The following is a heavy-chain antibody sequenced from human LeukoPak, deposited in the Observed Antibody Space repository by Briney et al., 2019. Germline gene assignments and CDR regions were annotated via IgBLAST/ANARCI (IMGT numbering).Heavy chain of an antibody. CDR3: ARAYYDILTGYYITLDYFDY. Sequence: PSETLSLTCAVYGGSFSGYYWSWIRQPPGQGLEWIGEINHSGSTNYNPSLKSRVTISVDTSKNQFSLKLSSVTAADTAVYYCARAYYDILTGYYITLDYFDYWGQGTLVTVSS. J-gene: IGHJ4*02. CDR2: INHSGST. CDR1: GGSFSGYY. V-gene: IGHV4-34*01. D-gene: IGHD3-9*01.